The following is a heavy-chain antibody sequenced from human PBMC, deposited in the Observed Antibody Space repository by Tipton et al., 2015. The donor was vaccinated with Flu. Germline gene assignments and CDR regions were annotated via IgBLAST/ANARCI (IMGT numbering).Heavy chain of an antibody. CDR2: VLHTGSV. CDR3: ARRDYSNYVSDPKNWFDP. Sequence: TLSLTCAVSGHSISSAYFWGWIRQPPGRGLEWLGSVLHTGSVYYNPSLEARVTISADRSTNQFSLKVISVTAADTAVYYCARRDYSNYVSDPKNWFDPWGQGILVTVSS. D-gene: IGHD4-11*01. J-gene: IGHJ5*02. V-gene: IGHV4-38-2*01. CDR1: GHSISSAYF.